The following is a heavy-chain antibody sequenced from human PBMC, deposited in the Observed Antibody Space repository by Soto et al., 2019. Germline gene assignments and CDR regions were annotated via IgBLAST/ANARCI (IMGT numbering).Heavy chain of an antibody. J-gene: IGHJ6*03. V-gene: IGHV1-18*01. CDR2: ISAYNGNT. CDR3: AEEGIVATIDYYYYYMNV. CDR1: GYTFTSYG. Sequence: ASVKVSCKASGYTFTSYGISWVRQAPGQGLEWMGWISAYNGNTNYAQKLQGRVTMTTDTSTSTAYMELRSLRSDNTAVNYCAEEGIVATIDYYYYYMNVGGKGTRVTVSS. D-gene: IGHD5-12*01.